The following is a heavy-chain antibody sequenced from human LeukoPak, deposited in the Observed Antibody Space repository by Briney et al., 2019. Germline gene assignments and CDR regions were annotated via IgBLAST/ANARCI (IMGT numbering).Heavy chain of an antibody. J-gene: IGHJ5*02. CDR1: GYTFTVYF. CDR2: INPDSGDT. D-gene: IGHD2-21*01. CDR3: VRSIFSSFDP. V-gene: IGHV1-2*02. Sequence: ASVKVSCKASGYTFTVYFMHWVRQAPGQGLEWMGWINPDSGDTKYEQKFQGRVTMTRDTSINTAHMELSRLRSDDTAVYYCVRSIFSSFDPWGLGTLVTVSS.